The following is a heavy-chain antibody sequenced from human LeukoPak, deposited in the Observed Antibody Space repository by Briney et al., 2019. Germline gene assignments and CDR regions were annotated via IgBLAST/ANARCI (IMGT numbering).Heavy chain of an antibody. CDR3: ARDSSSSSIYYYYYMDV. Sequence: SETLSLTCTVSGGSISSYYWSWIRQPPGKGLEWIWYIYYSGSTNYNPSLKSRVTISVDTSKNQFSLKLSSVTAADTAVYYCARDSSSSSIYYYYYMDVWGKGTTVTVSS. J-gene: IGHJ6*03. CDR2: IYYSGST. CDR1: GGSISSYY. D-gene: IGHD6-6*01. V-gene: IGHV4-59*01.